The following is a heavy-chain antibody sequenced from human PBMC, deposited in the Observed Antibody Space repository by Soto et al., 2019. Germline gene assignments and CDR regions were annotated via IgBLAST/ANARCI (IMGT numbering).Heavy chain of an antibody. CDR3: AKEFLTAVAGTEY. CDR1: GFTFSSYG. Sequence: QVQLVESGGGVVQPGRSLRLSCAASGFTFSSYGMHWVRQAPGKGLEWVAVISYDGSNKYYADSVKGRFTISRDNSKNTLYLQMNSLRAEDTAVYYCAKEFLTAVAGTEYWGQGTLVTVSS. V-gene: IGHV3-30*18. J-gene: IGHJ4*02. D-gene: IGHD6-19*01. CDR2: ISYDGSNK.